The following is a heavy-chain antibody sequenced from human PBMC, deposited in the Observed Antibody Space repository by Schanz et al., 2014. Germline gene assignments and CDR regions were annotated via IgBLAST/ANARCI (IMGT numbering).Heavy chain of an antibody. J-gene: IGHJ6*02. CDR2: IGGSDGNT. CDR1: GGTFSSYA. D-gene: IGHD6-6*01. CDR3: ARDRGHVEQLVLEWYYAMDV. Sequence: QVPLVQSGAEVKKPGSSVKVSCKASGGTFSSYAFSWVRQAPGQGLEWMGWIGGSDGNTNFAQKFQGRVTMTTDTSTSTAYMELRSLRSDDTAVYYCARDRGHVEQLVLEWYYAMDVWGQGTTVAVSS. V-gene: IGHV1-18*01.